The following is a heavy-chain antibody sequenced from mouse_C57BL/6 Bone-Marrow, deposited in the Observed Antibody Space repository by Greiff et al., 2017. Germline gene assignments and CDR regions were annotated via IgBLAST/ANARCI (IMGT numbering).Heavy chain of an antibody. V-gene: IGHV10-1*01. D-gene: IGHD2-2*01. CDR1: GFSFNTYA. J-gene: IGHJ4*01. CDR3: VRGGYDGHYAKDY. Sequence: VQLKESGGGLVQPKGSLKLSCAASGFSFNTYAMNWVRQAPGQGLEWVARIRSKSNNYATYYADSVKDRFTISRDDSESMLYLQMNNLKTEDTAMYYCVRGGYDGHYAKDYWGQGTSVTVSS. CDR2: IRSKSNNYAT.